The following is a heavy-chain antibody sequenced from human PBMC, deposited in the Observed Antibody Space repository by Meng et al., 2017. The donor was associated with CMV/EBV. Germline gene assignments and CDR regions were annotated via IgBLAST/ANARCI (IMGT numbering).Heavy chain of an antibody. D-gene: IGHD3-22*01. CDR1: GFTFSSYW. V-gene: IGHV3-48*04. CDR2: ISSSSTTI. CDR3: ASTPQYYSDGSGYLVSGGN. J-gene: IGHJ4*02. Sequence: GESLKISCAASGFTFSSYWMHWVRQAPGKGLEWVSYISSSSTTIYYADSVKGRFTISRDNAKYSLYLQMKNLRAQDTAVYYCASTPQYYSDGSGYLVSGGNWGQGTLVTVSS.